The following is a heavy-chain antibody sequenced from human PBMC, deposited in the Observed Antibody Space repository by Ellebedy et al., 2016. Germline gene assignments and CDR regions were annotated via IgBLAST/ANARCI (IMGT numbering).Heavy chain of an antibody. CDR3: ASRPNWYFDL. CDR2: MYYRGST. J-gene: IGHJ2*01. CDR1: GCSVRSSSYY. Sequence: SETLSLXXTVSGCSVRSSSYYWDWIRQPPGKGLEWIGSMYYRGSTNYNPSLKSRVTISVDTSKNQFSLKLTSVTAADTAVYYCASRPNWYFDLWGRGTLVTVSS. V-gene: IGHV4-39*01.